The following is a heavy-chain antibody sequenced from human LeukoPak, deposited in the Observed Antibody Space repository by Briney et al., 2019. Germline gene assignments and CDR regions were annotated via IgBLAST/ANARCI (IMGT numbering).Heavy chain of an antibody. Sequence: SETLSLTCTVSGGSISSSSYYWGWIRQPPGKGLEWIGSIYYSGSTYYNPSLKSRVTISVDTSKNQFSLKLSSVTAADTAVYYCARHRKWWLRDLTLSQFDYWGQGTLVTVSS. CDR3: ARHRKWWLRDLTLSQFDY. CDR2: IYYSGST. J-gene: IGHJ4*02. CDR1: GGSISSSSYY. D-gene: IGHD5-12*01. V-gene: IGHV4-39*01.